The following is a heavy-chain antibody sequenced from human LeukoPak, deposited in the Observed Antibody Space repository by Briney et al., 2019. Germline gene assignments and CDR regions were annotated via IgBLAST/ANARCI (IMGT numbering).Heavy chain of an antibody. CDR1: GGSISSFY. CDR2: FHYSGST. V-gene: IGHV4-59*01. CDR3: ATHPPRYCTGGSCSDY. Sequence: SETLSLTCTVSGGSISSFYWSWIRQPPGKGLEWIGCFHYSGSTNYNPSLKSRVTISVDTSKNQIFLKLSSVTAADTAVYYCATHPPRYCTGGSCSDYWGQGTLVTVSS. J-gene: IGHJ4*02. D-gene: IGHD2-15*01.